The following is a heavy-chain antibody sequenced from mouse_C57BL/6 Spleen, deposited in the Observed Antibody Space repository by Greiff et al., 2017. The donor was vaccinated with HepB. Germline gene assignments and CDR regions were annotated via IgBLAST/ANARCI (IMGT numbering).Heavy chain of an antibody. V-gene: IGHV1-81*01. Sequence: VQLQQSGAELARPGASVKLSCKASGYTFTSYGISWVKQRTGQGLEWIGEIYPRSGNTYYNEKFKGKATLTADKSSSTAYMELRSLPSEASAVYVLARLPTYDGSSSYWYFDVWGTGTTVTVSS. CDR1: GYTFTSYG. CDR3: ARLPTYDGSSSYWYFDV. CDR2: IYPRSGNT. J-gene: IGHJ1*03. D-gene: IGHD1-1*01.